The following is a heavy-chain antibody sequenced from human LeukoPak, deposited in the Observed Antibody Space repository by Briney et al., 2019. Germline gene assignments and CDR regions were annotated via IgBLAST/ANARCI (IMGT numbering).Heavy chain of an antibody. CDR3: ARGGVATICDY. CDR1: GGSISSYY. D-gene: IGHD5-12*01. CDR2: IYYSGST. Sequence: SETLSLTCTVSGGSISSYYWSWIRQPPGKGLEWIGYIYYSGSTNYNPSLKSRVTISVDTSKNQFSLKLSSATAADTAVYYCARGGVATICDYWGQGTLVTVSS. V-gene: IGHV4-59*01. J-gene: IGHJ4*02.